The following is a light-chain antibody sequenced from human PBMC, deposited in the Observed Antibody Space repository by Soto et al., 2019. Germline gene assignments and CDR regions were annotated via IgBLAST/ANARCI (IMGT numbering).Light chain of an antibody. Sequence: QSALTQPASVSGSPGQSITISCTGTSSDFGNYNLVSWYQQHPGKVPKLILFEVNKRPSGVSGRFSGSKSGNTASLTISGLQAEDEAHYYCCSSTSSSTPHFGTGTKVTVL. CDR2: EVN. CDR1: SSDFGNYNL. CDR3: CSSTSSSTPH. J-gene: IGLJ1*01. V-gene: IGLV2-14*02.